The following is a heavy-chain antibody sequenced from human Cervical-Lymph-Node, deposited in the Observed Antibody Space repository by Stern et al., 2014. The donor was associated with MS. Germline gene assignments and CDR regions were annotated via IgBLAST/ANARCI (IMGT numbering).Heavy chain of an antibody. Sequence: QVQLQESGSGLVKPSQTLSLTCAVSGGPISSGGYSWSWLRQPPGKGLEWIGYIYHTGSTYSNPSLRSRITIAVDRSKTQFSLNRSSVTAADTAVYYCARSSTVTPNAFDIWGQGTMVTVSS. V-gene: IGHV4-30-2*01. CDR2: IYHTGST. D-gene: IGHD4-17*01. J-gene: IGHJ3*02. CDR1: GGPISSGGYS. CDR3: ARSSTVTPNAFDI.